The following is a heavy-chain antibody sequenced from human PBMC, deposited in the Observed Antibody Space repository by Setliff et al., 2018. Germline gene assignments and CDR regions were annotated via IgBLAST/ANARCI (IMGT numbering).Heavy chain of an antibody. J-gene: IGHJ6*03. V-gene: IGHV4-34*01. Sequence: PSETLSLTCAAYGGTFSDYYWTWIRQPPGKGLEWVGEINHRGSTNYNPSLKSRVTISVDKSKNQFSLKLSSVTAADTAVYYCARMSGFLYMDVWGKGTTVTVS. CDR1: GGTFSDYY. D-gene: IGHD3-3*01. CDR3: ARMSGFLYMDV. CDR2: INHRGST.